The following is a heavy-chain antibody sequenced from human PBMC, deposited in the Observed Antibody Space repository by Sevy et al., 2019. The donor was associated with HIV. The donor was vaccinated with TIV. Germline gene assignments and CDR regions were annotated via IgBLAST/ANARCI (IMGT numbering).Heavy chain of an antibody. CDR2: MKQDGSEK. D-gene: IGHD5-18*01. J-gene: IGHJ5*02. Sequence: GGSLRLSCAASGFTFSAYWMSWVRQAPGKGLEWVATMKQDGSEKYYVDSVKGRLTISRDNAKNSLYLQVNSLRAEDTAVYYCVREGVVGFSYSLDTRGQGTLVTVSS. CDR1: GFTFSAYW. V-gene: IGHV3-7*01. CDR3: VREGVVGFSYSLDT.